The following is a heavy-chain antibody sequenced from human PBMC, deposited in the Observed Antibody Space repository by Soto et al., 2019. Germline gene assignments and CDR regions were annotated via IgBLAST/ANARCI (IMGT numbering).Heavy chain of an antibody. CDR3: AKDGSRGYSYGRPDY. CDR2: ISYDGSKN. CDR1: GFTFSSYG. J-gene: IGHJ4*02. D-gene: IGHD5-18*01. V-gene: IGHV3-30*18. Sequence: GGSLRLSCAASGFTFSSYGMHWVRQAPDKGLEWVAVISYDGSKNYYADSVKGRFTISRDNSKNTLYLQMNSLRPEDAAVYYCAKDGSRGYSYGRPDYWGQGTLVTVSS.